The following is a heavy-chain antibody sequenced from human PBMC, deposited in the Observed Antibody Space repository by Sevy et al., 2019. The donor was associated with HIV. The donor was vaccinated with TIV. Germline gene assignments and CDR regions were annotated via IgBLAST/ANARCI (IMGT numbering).Heavy chain of an antibody. V-gene: IGHV1-46*01. CDR1: GYTFTSYY. D-gene: IGHD5-18*01. CDR2: INPSGGST. J-gene: IGHJ6*02. CDR3: ARDGRGVDVDTATAVKGHYYYGMDV. Sequence: ASVKVSCKASGYTFTSYYMHWVRQAPGQGLEWMGIINPSGGSTSYAQKFQGRVTMTRDTSTSTVYMELSSLRSEDTAVYYCARDGRGVDVDTATAVKGHYYYGMDVWGQGTTVTVSS.